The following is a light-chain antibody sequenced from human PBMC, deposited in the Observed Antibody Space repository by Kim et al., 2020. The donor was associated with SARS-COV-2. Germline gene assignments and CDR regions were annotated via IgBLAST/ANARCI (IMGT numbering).Light chain of an antibody. CDR1: QSVRGRN. V-gene: IGKV3-20*01. CDR3: HQYGNLPYT. J-gene: IGKJ2*01. Sequence: LSPGESATLSCRASQSVRGRNLAWYQQSPGQPPRLLIYDAATRSTGISNRFSGSWSGTDFTLTIDRLEPGDFAVYLCHQYGNLPYTFGQGTKLE. CDR2: DAA.